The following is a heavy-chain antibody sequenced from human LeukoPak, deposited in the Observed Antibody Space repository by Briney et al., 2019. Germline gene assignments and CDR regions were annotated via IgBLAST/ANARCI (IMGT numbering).Heavy chain of an antibody. D-gene: IGHD3-10*01. CDR2: IRYDGSNK. CDR3: AKEGAYYGSGSYIGHYMDV. CDR1: RFTFSTYG. V-gene: IGHV3-30*02. J-gene: IGHJ6*03. Sequence: GGSLRLSCAASRFTFSTYGMHWVRQAPGKGLEWVAFIRYDGSNKYYADSVKGRFTISRDNSKNTLYLQMNSLRAEDTAVYYCAKEGAYYGSGSYIGHYMDVWGKGTTVTVSS.